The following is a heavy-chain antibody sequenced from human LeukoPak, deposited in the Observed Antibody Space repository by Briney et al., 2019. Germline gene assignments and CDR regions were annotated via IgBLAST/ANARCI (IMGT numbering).Heavy chain of an antibody. V-gene: IGHV1-2*02. J-gene: IGHJ4*02. D-gene: IGHD2-2*01. CDR2: INPNSGGT. CDR1: GYTFTGYY. Sequence: ASVKVSCKASGYTFTGYYMHWVRQAPGQGLEWMGWINPNSGGTNYAQKFQGRVTRTRDTSISTAYMELSRLRSDDTAVYYCARAEQYCSSTNCLDYWGQGTLVTVSS. CDR3: ARAEQYCSSTNCLDY.